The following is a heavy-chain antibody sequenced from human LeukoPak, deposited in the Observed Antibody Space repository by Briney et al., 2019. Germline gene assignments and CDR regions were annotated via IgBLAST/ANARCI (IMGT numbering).Heavy chain of an antibody. V-gene: IGHV1-69*04. CDR3: ARDRLYSHGRKYYFDY. CDR2: IIPILGIA. CDR1: GGTFSSYA. Sequence: SVKVSCKASGGTFSSYAISWVRQAPGQGLEWMGRIIPILGIANCAQKFQGRVTITADKSTSTAYMELSSLRSEDTAVYYCARDRLYSHGRKYYFDYWGQGTLVTVSS. D-gene: IGHD2-2*02. J-gene: IGHJ4*02.